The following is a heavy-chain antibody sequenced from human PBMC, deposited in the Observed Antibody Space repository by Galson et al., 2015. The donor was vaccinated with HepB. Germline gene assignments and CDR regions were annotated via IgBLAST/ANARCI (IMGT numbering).Heavy chain of an antibody. V-gene: IGHV3-33*01. D-gene: IGHD2-2*01. CDR1: GFTFSRYG. CDR2: IWYDGSNK. Sequence: PPRHPCAASGFTFSRYGLHCVRPAPGKGLEWVAVIWYDGSNKYYEDYVKGRVTISRDNSKNTLYLQMNSLRAEDTAVYYCARGCSSTSCYGYYYYVDVWGKGTTVTVSS. J-gene: IGHJ6*03. CDR3: ARGCSSTSCYGYYYYVDV.